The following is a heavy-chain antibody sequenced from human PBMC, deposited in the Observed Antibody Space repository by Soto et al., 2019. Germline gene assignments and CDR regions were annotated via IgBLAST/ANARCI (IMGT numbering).Heavy chain of an antibody. J-gene: IGHJ5*02. CDR1: GGSISSSSYY. CDR2: IYYSGST. Sequence: QLQLQESGPGLVKPSETLSLTCTVSGGSISSSSYYWGWIRQPPGKGLEWIGSIYYSGSTYYNPSLKSRVTISVDTSKNQFSLKLSSVTAADTAVYYCARLGSSWYQMDDNWFDPWGQGTLVTVSS. CDR3: ARLGSSWYQMDDNWFDP. V-gene: IGHV4-39*01. D-gene: IGHD6-13*01.